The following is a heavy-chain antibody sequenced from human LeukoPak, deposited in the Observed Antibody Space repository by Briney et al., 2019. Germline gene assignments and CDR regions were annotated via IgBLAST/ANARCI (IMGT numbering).Heavy chain of an antibody. V-gene: IGHV3-9*01. CDR1: GFTFEDYA. CDR3: AKTQADIIVVVAATFDY. CDR2: TDWVSGNI. Sequence: GGSLRLSCETFGFTFEDYAIHWVRQAPGKGLEWVSGTDWVSGNIGYADFVKGRFTITRDNAKRSMWLQMNSLRAEDTAVYYCAKTQADIIVVVAATFDYWGQGTLVTVSS. D-gene: IGHD2-15*01. J-gene: IGHJ4*02.